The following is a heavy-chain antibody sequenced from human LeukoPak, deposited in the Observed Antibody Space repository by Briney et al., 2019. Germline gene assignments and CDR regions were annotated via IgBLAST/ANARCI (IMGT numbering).Heavy chain of an antibody. CDR3: ARGLDSSPGIDY. Sequence: GGSLRLSCAASGFTFSSYGMHWVRQAPGKGLEWVAVIWYDGSNKYYADSVKGRFTISRDNSKNTLYLQMNSPRAEDTAVYYCARGLDSSPGIDYWGQGTLVTVSS. CDR2: IWYDGSNK. CDR1: GFTFSSYG. J-gene: IGHJ4*02. V-gene: IGHV3-33*01. D-gene: IGHD3/OR15-3a*01.